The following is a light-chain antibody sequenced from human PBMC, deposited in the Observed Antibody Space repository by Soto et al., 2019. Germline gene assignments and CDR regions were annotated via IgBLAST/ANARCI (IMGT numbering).Light chain of an antibody. CDR2: GAS. CDR1: QSLNSTY. J-gene: IGKJ2*01. CDR3: QQYGNSPPYT. Sequence: EIVLTQSPGTLSLSPGERATLSCRASQSLNSTYFAWYQQKPGQAPRLLIYGASSRATGITDRFSGSGSGTDFTLTISRLEPEDFAVYYCQQYGNSPPYTFGQGTKLEI. V-gene: IGKV3-20*01.